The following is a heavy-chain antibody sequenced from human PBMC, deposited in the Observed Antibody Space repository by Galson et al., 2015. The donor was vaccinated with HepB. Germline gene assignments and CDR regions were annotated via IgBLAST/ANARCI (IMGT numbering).Heavy chain of an antibody. V-gene: IGHV6-1*01. Sequence: CAISGDSVSSNSATWNWIRQSPSRGLEWLGRTYYRSKWYNDYAVSVKSRITINPDTSKNQFSLQLNSVTPEDTAVYYCARDLAVAGTNSFFDYWGQGTLVTVSS. CDR3: ARDLAVAGTNSFFDY. CDR2: TYYRSKWYN. CDR1: GDSVSSNSAT. D-gene: IGHD6-19*01. J-gene: IGHJ4*02.